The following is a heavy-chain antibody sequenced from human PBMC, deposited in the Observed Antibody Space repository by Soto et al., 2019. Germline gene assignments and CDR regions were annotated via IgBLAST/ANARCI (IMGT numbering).Heavy chain of an antibody. CDR1: GFAFSSYW. J-gene: IGHJ5*02. CDR2: IKQDGSEK. V-gene: IGHV3-7*01. CDR3: ARDYDSSGYYYP. D-gene: IGHD3-22*01. Sequence: GGSLRLSRAASGFAFSSYWMSWVRQAPGKGLEWVANIKQDGSEKYYADSVKGRFTISRDNAKNSLYLQMNSLRAEDTAVYYCARDYDSSGYYYPWGQGTLVTVSS.